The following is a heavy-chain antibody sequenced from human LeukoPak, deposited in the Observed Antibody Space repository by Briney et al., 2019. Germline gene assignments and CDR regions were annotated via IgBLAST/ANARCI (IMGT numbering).Heavy chain of an antibody. CDR3: ARDRRFIAAAGTGWFDP. J-gene: IGHJ5*02. D-gene: IGHD6-13*01. V-gene: IGHV3-74*01. CDR2: INTDGSTT. Sequence: PGGSLRLSCAASGFTFSNYWMHWVRHAPGKGLVWVSRINTDGSTTSCADSVKGRFTISRDNAKNTLYLQLNSLRAEDTAVYYCARDRRFIAAAGTGWFDPWGQGTLVTVSS. CDR1: GFTFSNYW.